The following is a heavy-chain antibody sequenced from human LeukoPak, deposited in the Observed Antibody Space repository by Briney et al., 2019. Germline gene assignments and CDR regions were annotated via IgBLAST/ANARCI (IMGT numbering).Heavy chain of an antibody. CDR2: IYLGDSDT. CDR1: GYTFTSYW. D-gene: IGHD2-8*01. V-gene: IGHV5-51*01. CDR3: ARPGGGYCTNGASSPPDFRGQPLDY. J-gene: IGHJ4*02. Sequence: GESLEISCKGFGYTFTSYWIGWVGQMPGKGLGGLGIIYLGDSDTRYSSSYKGQGLISAAMYNSNTYLQWSTLTATDTAMYYCARPGGGYCTNGASSPPDFRGQPLDYWGQGTLVTVSS.